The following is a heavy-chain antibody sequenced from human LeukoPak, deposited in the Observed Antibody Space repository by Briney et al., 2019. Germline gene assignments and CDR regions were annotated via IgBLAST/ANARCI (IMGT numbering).Heavy chain of an antibody. CDR3: AGDKPTKQWLVNRDYYYYMDV. J-gene: IGHJ6*03. CDR1: GYSISSGYY. Sequence: SETLSLTCTVSGYSISSGYYWGWIRQPPGKGLEWIGSIYHSGSTYYNPSLKSRVTISVDTSKNQFSLKLSSVTAADTAVYYCAGDKPTKQWLVNRDYYYYMDVWGKGTTVTVSS. CDR2: IYHSGST. V-gene: IGHV4-38-2*02. D-gene: IGHD6-19*01.